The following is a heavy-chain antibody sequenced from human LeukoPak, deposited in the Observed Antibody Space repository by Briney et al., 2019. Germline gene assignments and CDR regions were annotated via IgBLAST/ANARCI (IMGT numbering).Heavy chain of an antibody. CDR1: GYSISSGYY. Sequence: SETLSLTCTVSGYSISSGYYWGWIRQPPGKGLEWIGSIYHSGSTYYNPSLKSRVTISVDTSKNQFSLKLSSVTAADTAVYYCAGSYYPYWYFDLWGRGTLVTVSS. CDR3: AGSYYPYWYFDL. V-gene: IGHV4-38-2*02. J-gene: IGHJ2*01. D-gene: IGHD3-10*01. CDR2: IYHSGST.